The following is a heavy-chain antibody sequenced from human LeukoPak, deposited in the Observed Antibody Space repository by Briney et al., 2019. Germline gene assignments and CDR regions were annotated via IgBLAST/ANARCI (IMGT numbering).Heavy chain of an antibody. J-gene: IGHJ4*02. D-gene: IGHD3-10*01. CDR3: ARATSGSYFLYY. Sequence: VASVKVSCKASGYTFNAHYIHWVRQAPGQGLEWMGWLNPNNGATHYAQKFQGRVTMTRETSISTAYMEVSRLRSDDTAVYYCARATSGSYFLYYWGQGTLVTVSS. CDR2: LNPNNGAT. V-gene: IGHV1-2*02. CDR1: GYTFNAHY.